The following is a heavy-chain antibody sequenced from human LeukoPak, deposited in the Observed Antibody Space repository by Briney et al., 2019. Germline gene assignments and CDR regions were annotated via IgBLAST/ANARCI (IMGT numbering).Heavy chain of an antibody. V-gene: IGHV3-23*01. CDR3: AKDSGTSFTRYDYFDY. Sequence: GSLRLSCAASGFTFSSYAMSWVRQAPGKGLEWVSAISGSGGSTYYADSVKGRFTISRDNSKNTLYLQMNSLRAEDTAVYYCAKDSGTSFTRYDYFDYWGQGTLVTVSS. CDR2: ISGSGGST. CDR1: GFTFSSYA. D-gene: IGHD1-1*01. J-gene: IGHJ4*02.